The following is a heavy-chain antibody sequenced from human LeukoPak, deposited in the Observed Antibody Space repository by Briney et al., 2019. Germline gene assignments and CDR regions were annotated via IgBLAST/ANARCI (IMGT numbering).Heavy chain of an antibody. Sequence: SETLSLTCTVSGGSISSSSYYWGWIRQPPGKGLEWIGSIYYSGSTYYNPSLKSRVTISVDTSKNQFSLKLSSVTAADTAVYYCARVSAGYSSSWSSFDYWGQGTLVTVSS. CDR2: IYYSGST. CDR1: GGSISSSSYY. J-gene: IGHJ4*02. V-gene: IGHV4-39*07. D-gene: IGHD6-13*01. CDR3: ARVSAGYSSSWSSFDY.